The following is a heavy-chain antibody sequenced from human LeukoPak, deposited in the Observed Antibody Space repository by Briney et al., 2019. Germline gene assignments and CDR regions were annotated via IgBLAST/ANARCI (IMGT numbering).Heavy chain of an antibody. V-gene: IGHV1-2*02. CDR3: ARGVEMATIGYYYGMDV. CDR2: INPNSGGT. D-gene: IGHD5-24*01. Sequence: ASVKVSCKASGYTFTGYYMHWVRQAPGQGREWMGWINPNSGGTNYAQKFQGRVTMTRDTSISTAYMELSRLRSDDTAVYYCARGVEMATIGYYYGMDVWGQGTTVTVSS. J-gene: IGHJ6*02. CDR1: GYTFTGYY.